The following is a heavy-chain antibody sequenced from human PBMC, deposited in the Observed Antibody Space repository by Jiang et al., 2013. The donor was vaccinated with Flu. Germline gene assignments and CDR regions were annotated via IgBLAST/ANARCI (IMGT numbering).Heavy chain of an antibody. CDR3: ARLNSPYSSSWYYTLQGAFDI. J-gene: IGHJ3*02. V-gene: IGHV5-51*03. Sequence: GAEVKKPGESLKISCQGSGYPSLHTGSGWVRQMPGKGLEWMGIIYPDDSDTRYGPSFQGQVTISVDESVSTAYLQWSSLKASDTAMYYCARLNSPYSSSWYYTLQGAFDIWGQGTMVTVSS. CDR2: IYPDDSDT. D-gene: IGHD6-13*01. CDR1: GYPSLHTG.